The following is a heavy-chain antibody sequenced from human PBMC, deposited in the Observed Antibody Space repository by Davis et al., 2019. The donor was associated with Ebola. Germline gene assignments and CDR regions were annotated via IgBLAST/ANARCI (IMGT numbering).Heavy chain of an antibody. CDR3: ARDYDFGVGMDV. CDR2: ISYDGSNK. V-gene: IGHV3-30*04. J-gene: IGHJ6*02. D-gene: IGHD3-3*01. CDR1: GFTFSSYA. Sequence: GGSLRLSCAASGFTFSSYAMHWVRQAPGKGLEWVAVISYDGSNKYYADSVKGRFTISRDNSKNTLYLQMNSLRAEDTAVYYCARDYDFGVGMDVWGQGTTVTVSS.